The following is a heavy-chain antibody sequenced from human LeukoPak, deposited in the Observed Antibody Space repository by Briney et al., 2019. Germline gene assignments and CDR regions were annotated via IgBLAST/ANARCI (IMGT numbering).Heavy chain of an antibody. J-gene: IGHJ6*02. CDR1: GFTFSTYA. CDR3: ARGPGMDV. Sequence: GGSLRLSCAASGFTFSTYAMHWVRQAPGKGLEWVEVISYDGSNKYYADSVKGRFTISRDNSKNTLYLQMNSLRAEDTAVYYCARGPGMDVWGQGTTVTVSS. CDR2: ISYDGSNK. V-gene: IGHV3-30*04.